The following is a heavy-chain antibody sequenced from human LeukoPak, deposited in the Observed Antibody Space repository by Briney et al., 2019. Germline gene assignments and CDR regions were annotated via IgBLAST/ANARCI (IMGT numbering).Heavy chain of an antibody. CDR2: IIPIFGTA. CDR1: GGTFSSYA. D-gene: IGHD3-22*01. V-gene: IGHV1-69*13. Sequence: GASAKVSCTASGGTFSSYAISWVRQAPGQRLEWMGGIIPIFGTANYAQKFQGRVTITADESTSTAYMELSSLRSEDTAVYYCARGVVVIPRGNWFDPWGQGTLVTVSS. J-gene: IGHJ5*02. CDR3: ARGVVVIPRGNWFDP.